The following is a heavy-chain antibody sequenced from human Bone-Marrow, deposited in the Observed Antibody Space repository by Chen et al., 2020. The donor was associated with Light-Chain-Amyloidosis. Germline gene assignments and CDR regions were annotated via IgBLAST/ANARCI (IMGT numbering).Heavy chain of an antibody. CDR2: ISSSSSTI. D-gene: IGHD1-26*01. Sequence: EVQLVESGGGLVQPGGSLSISCAASGFTFSSYSMNWVRQDPGKGLEWVSYISSSSSTIYYADSVKGRFTISRDNAKNSLYLQMNSLRAEDTAVYYCAGSWRELLVSPYYYMDVWGKGTTVTVSS. CDR3: AGSWRELLVSPYYYMDV. J-gene: IGHJ6*03. V-gene: IGHV3-48*01. CDR1: GFTFSSYS.